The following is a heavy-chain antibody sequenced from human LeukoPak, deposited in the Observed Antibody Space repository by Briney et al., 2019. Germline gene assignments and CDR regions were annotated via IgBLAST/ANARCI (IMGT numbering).Heavy chain of an antibody. V-gene: IGHV4-59*01. CDR3: ARADVLRYFDWLDSGYYFDY. J-gene: IGHJ4*02. D-gene: IGHD3-9*01. CDR1: GGSISSYY. CDR2: IYYSVST. Sequence: PSETLSLTCTVSGGSISSYYWSWIRQPPGKGLEWIGYIYYSVSTNYNPSLKSRVTISVDTSKNQFSLKLSSVTAADTAVYYCARADVLRYFDWLDSGYYFDYWGQGTLVTVSS.